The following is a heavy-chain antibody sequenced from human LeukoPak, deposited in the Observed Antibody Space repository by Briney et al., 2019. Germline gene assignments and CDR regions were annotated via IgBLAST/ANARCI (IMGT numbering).Heavy chain of an antibody. J-gene: IGHJ6*03. CDR3: AVLMTGSYYMDV. Sequence: SETLSLTCTVSGGSISSSSYYWGWIRQPPGKGLEWIGSIYYSGSAYYNPSLKSRVTISVDTSKNQFSLKLSSVTAADTAVYYCAVLMTGSYYMDVWGKGTTVTVSS. D-gene: IGHD3-9*01. CDR1: GGSISSSSYY. CDR2: IYYSGSA. V-gene: IGHV4-39*01.